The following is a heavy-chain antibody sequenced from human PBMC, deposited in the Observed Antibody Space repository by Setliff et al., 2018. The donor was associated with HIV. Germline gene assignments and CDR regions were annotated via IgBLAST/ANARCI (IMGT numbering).Heavy chain of an antibody. Sequence: SETLSLTCAVYGGSFSGYHWNWIRQFPGKGLERIGEINHTGNTQYNPSLKSRVTMSEETSKNQFSLKLKSVTAADTAIYFCARGKGGLVGPAEFDYWGPGTLITVSS. CDR1: GGSFSGYH. V-gene: IGHV4-34*01. D-gene: IGHD1-26*01. J-gene: IGHJ4*02. CDR3: ARGKGGLVGPAEFDY. CDR2: INHTGNT.